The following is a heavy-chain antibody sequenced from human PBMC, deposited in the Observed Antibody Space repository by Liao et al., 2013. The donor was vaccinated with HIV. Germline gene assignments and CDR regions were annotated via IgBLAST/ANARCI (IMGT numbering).Heavy chain of an antibody. V-gene: IGHV4-39*07. CDR3: ARAPSYILSMDV. CDR2: IYYSGST. D-gene: IGHD3-3*02. CDR1: GGSISSSSYY. J-gene: IGHJ6*03. Sequence: QVQLQESGSGLVKPSETLSLTCTVSGGSISSSSYYWGWIRQPPGKGLEWIGSIYYSGSTYYNPSLKSRVTISVDTSKNQFSLKLSSVTAADTAVYYCARAPSYILSMDVWGKGTTVTVSS.